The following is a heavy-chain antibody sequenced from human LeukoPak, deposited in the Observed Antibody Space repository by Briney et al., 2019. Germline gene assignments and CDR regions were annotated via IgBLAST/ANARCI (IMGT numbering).Heavy chain of an antibody. CDR3: VRHDSFIPY. Sequence: GGSLRLSCAASGFTFNYYAMTWVRQAPGKGLAWVSAISDNEGSTYYTDSVKGCFTISRDNTKNTVYLQMNNLRADDTAVYFCVRHDSFIPYWGQGTLVTVSS. CDR2: ISDNEGST. D-gene: IGHD5-18*01. V-gene: IGHV3-23*01. CDR1: GFTFNYYA. J-gene: IGHJ4*02.